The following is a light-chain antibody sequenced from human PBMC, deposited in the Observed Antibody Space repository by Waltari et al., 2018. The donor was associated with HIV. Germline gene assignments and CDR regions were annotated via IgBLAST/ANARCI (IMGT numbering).Light chain of an antibody. Sequence: DIQMTQSPSTLSASVGDRVTITCRASQSISNWLAWYQQKPGKAPKLLIYKASIFEGGVPSRFSGSGSGTEFTLTISSLQPDDFATYYCQQYNRYSTFGQGTKVEIK. CDR1: QSISNW. CDR3: QQYNRYST. J-gene: IGKJ1*01. CDR2: KAS. V-gene: IGKV1-5*03.